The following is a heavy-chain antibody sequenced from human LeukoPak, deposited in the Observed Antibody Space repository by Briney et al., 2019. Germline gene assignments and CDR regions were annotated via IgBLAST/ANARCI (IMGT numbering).Heavy chain of an antibody. D-gene: IGHD6-19*01. CDR3: ATTVPGHPDDYLDN. V-gene: IGHV3-7*01. CDR2: TSHDGTSN. Sequence: PGGSLRLSCAASQFTFSNYWMSWVRQAPGKGLERVAHTSHDGTSNYYADFVKGRFTISRDNAKNSLYLHMNSLRIEDTAVYYCATTVPGHPDDYLDNWGQGTLVTVSS. CDR1: QFTFSNYW. J-gene: IGHJ4*02.